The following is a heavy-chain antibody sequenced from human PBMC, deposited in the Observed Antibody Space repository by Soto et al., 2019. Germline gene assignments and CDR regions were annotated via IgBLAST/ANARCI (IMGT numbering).Heavy chain of an antibody. Sequence: SETLSLTCAVSGGSISSGGYSWSWIRQPPGKGLEWIGYIYHSGSTYYNPSLKSRVTISVDRSKNQFSLKLSSETAADTAVYYCARRGYSYGYADYWGQGTLVTVSS. D-gene: IGHD5-18*01. CDR2: IYHSGST. J-gene: IGHJ4*02. CDR1: GGSISSGGYS. CDR3: ARRGYSYGYADY. V-gene: IGHV4-30-2*01.